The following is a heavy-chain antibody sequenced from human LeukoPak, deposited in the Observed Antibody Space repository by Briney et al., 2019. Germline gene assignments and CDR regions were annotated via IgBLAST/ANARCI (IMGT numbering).Heavy chain of an antibody. J-gene: IGHJ4*02. CDR2: IYSGGST. D-gene: IGHD6-19*01. Sequence: PGGSLRLSCAASGFTVSNNYMSWVRQAPGKGLEWVSIIYSGGSTYYADSVKGRFTISRDNSKNTLYLQMNSLRAEDTAVYYCARDWPRGVAGKGPLDYWGQGTLVTVSS. CDR1: GFTVSNNY. CDR3: ARDWPRGVAGKGPLDY. V-gene: IGHV3-66*02.